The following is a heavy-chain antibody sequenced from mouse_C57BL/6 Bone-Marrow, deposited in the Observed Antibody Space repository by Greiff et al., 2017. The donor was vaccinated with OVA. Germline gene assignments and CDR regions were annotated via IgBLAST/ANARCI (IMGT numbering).Heavy chain of an antibody. CDR2: INPSNGGT. V-gene: IGHV1-53*01. J-gene: IGHJ1*03. D-gene: IGHD1-1*01. CDR1: GYTFTSYW. Sequence: QVQLQQPGTELVKPGASVKLSCKASGYTFTSYWMHWVKQRPGQGLEWIGNINPSNGGTNYNEKFKSKATLTVDQSSSTAYMQLISLTSEDSAVYYCARPPITTVVATDWYFDVWGTGTTVTVSS. CDR3: ARPPITTVVATDWYFDV.